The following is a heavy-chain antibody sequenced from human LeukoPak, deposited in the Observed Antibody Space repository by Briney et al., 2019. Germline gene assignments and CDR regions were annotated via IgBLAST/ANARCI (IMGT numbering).Heavy chain of an antibody. Sequence: GSLRLSCAASGFTFSSYSMNWVREAPGKGLEWVSYISGRSSMIYYADSARGRFTISRDNAKNSLYLQMNSLRAEDTAVYYYARDLYYYDSSGHYLFDYWGQGTLVTVSS. CDR2: ISGRSSMI. J-gene: IGHJ4*02. CDR1: GFTFSSYS. V-gene: IGHV3-48*04. CDR3: ARDLYYYDSSGHYLFDY. D-gene: IGHD3-22*01.